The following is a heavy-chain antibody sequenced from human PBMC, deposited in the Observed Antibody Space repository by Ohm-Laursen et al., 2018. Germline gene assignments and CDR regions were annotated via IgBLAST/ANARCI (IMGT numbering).Heavy chain of an antibody. V-gene: IGHV4-61*01. CDR2: IYYSGST. Sequence: TLSLTCTVSGGSVSSGSYYWSWIRQPPGKGLEWIGYIYYSGSTNYNPSLKSRVTISVDTSKNQFSLKLSSVTAADTAVYYCARDSRAYYDSREGVWGQGTTVTVSS. J-gene: IGHJ6*02. D-gene: IGHD3-22*01. CDR3: ARDSRAYYDSREGV. CDR1: GGSVSSGSYY.